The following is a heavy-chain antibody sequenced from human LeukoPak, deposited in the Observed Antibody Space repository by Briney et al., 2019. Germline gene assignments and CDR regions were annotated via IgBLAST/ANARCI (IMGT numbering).Heavy chain of an antibody. Sequence: GGSLRLSCAASGFTFSSYWMSWVRQAPGKGLEWVANIKQDGSEKYYVDSVKGRFTISRDNAKNSLYLQMNSLRAEDTTVYYCARDSWFGEFDPWGQGTLVTVSS. CDR3: ARDSWFGEFDP. V-gene: IGHV3-7*03. CDR2: IKQDGSEK. D-gene: IGHD3-10*01. J-gene: IGHJ5*02. CDR1: GFTFSSYW.